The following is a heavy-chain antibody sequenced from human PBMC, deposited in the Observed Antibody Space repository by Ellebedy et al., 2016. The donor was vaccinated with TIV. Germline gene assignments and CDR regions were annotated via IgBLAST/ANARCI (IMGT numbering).Heavy chain of an antibody. J-gene: IGHJ4*02. Sequence: AASVKVSCKASGYTFTSYGISWVRQAPGQGLEWMGWISAYNGNTDDAQKLQGRVTMTTDTSTSTAYMELRSLRSDDTAVYYCARVTRSGTVTTNYWGQGTLVTVSS. D-gene: IGHD4-17*01. CDR1: GYTFTSYG. CDR2: ISAYNGNT. CDR3: ARVTRSGTVTTNY. V-gene: IGHV1-18*04.